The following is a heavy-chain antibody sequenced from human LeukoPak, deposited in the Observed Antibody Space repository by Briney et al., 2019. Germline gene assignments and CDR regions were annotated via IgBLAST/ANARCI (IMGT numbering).Heavy chain of an antibody. D-gene: IGHD6-13*01. CDR2: INHSGST. CDR3: ARHVPQPGVAVAGTGCWFDP. V-gene: IGHV4-34*01. CDR1: GGSFSGYY. Sequence: PSETLSLTCAVYGGSFSGYYWSWIRQPPGKGLEWIGEINHSGSTNYNPSLKSRVTISVDTSKNQFSLKLSSVTAADTAVYYCARHVPQPGVAVAGTGCWFDPWGQGTLVTVSS. J-gene: IGHJ5*02.